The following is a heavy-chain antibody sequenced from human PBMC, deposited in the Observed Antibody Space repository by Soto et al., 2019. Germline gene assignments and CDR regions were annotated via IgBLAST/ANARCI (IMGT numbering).Heavy chain of an antibody. CDR1: GGAFSDYA. D-gene: IGHD2-15*01. CDR2: IMPIFRAP. J-gene: IGHJ6*02. V-gene: IGHV1-69*12. Sequence: QVQLVQSGAEVKKPGSSVKVSCKASGGAFSDYAFSWVRQAPGQGLEWLGGIMPIFRAPDYAQKFQGRVTITADEFTRTAYMEMNSLSSEDTAVYYCASWLKGPDIGNYYYGMDVWGQGNTVTVS. CDR3: ASWLKGPDIGNYYYGMDV.